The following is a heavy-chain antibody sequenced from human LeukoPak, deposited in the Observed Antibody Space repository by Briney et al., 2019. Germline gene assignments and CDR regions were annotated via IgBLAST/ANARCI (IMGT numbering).Heavy chain of an antibody. CDR1: GFTFSNYA. D-gene: IGHD3-10*01. J-gene: IGHJ4*02. V-gene: IGHV3-23*01. Sequence: GGSLRLSCAASGFTFSNYAMSWVRQAPGKGLEWVSSINGRGGSTYYADSVKGRFTISRDNAKNSLYLQMNSLRAEDTAVYYCARDGRFGELSHFDYWGQGTLVTVSS. CDR2: INGRGGST. CDR3: ARDGRFGELSHFDY.